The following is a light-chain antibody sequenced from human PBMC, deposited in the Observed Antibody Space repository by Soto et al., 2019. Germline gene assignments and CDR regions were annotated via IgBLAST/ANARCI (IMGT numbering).Light chain of an antibody. V-gene: IGKV3-15*01. CDR3: QQYNNGTRT. J-gene: IGKJ1*01. CDR2: GAS. Sequence: EIVMTQSPATLSVSPGERATLSRRASQSVSSNLAWYQQKPGQAPRLLIYGASTRATGIPARFSGSGSGTEFTLTISSLQSEDFAVYYCQQYNNGTRTFGQGTKVDIK. CDR1: QSVSSN.